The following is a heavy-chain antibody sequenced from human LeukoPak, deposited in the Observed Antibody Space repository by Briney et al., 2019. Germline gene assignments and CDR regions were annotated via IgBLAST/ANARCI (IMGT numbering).Heavy chain of an antibody. CDR3: ARTSPTVTTMED. D-gene: IGHD4-17*01. J-gene: IGHJ4*02. Sequence: ASVKVSCKASGYTFTGYYMHWVRQAPGQGLEWMGRINPNSGGTNYAQKFQGRVTMTRDTSISTAYMELSGLRSDDTAVYYCARTSPTVTTMEDWGQGTLVTVSS. V-gene: IGHV1-2*06. CDR1: GYTFTGYY. CDR2: INPNSGGT.